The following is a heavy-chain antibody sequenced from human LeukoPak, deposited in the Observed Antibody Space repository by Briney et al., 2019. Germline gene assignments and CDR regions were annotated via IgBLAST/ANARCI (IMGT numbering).Heavy chain of an antibody. CDR3: RGTSGPVDY. V-gene: IGHV4-39*07. CDR2: IYHSGST. CDR1: GGSISSSSYY. J-gene: IGHJ4*02. Sequence: SETLSLTCTVSGGSISSSSYYWGWIRQPPGKGLEWIGEIYHSGSTNYNPSLKSRVTISVDKSKNQFSLKLSSVTAADTAVYYCRGTSGPVDYWGQGTLVTVSS.